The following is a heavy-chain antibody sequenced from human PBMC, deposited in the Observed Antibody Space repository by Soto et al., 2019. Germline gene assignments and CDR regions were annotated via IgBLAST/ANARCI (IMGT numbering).Heavy chain of an antibody. Sequence: GGSLRLSCAASGFTFSSYSMNWVRQAPGKGLEWVSSISSSSSYIYYADSVKGRSTISRDNAKNSLYLQMNSLRAEDTAVYYCARDGSDFWSGYYTVLFDYWGQGTLVTVSS. V-gene: IGHV3-21*01. CDR3: ARDGSDFWSGYYTVLFDY. CDR1: GFTFSSYS. CDR2: ISSSSSYI. D-gene: IGHD3-3*01. J-gene: IGHJ4*02.